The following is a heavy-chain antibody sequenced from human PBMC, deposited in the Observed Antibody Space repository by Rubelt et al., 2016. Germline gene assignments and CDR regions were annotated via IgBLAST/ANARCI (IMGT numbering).Heavy chain of an antibody. J-gene: IGHJ6*02. CDR2: ISSSGDST. CDR1: GFTFSSNA. CDR3: VKGSSTEYHSYSMDV. V-gene: IGHV3-64D*06. Sequence: VQPVESGGGVVQPGRSLRLSCAASGFTFSSNAVQWVRQAPGKGLESVSVISSSGDSTHYADSGKGRFTISRDRSKNTVYLKMGSLRIEDTAVCYCVKGSSTEYHSYSMDVWGQGTTVTVSS. D-gene: IGHD6-6*01.